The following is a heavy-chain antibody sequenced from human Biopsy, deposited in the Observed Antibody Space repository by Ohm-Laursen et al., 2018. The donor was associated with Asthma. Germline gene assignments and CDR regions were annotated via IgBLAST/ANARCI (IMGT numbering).Heavy chain of an antibody. CDR1: GFTFDDYA. D-gene: IGHD1-26*01. CDR3: AKGEWELLEANFDF. V-gene: IGHV3-9*01. Sequence: SLRLSCAASGFTFDDYAMHWVRQAPGKGLEWVSGISWNSGSIGYADSVKGRFTISRDNAKNSLYLQMNSLRAEDTALYYCAKGEWELLEANFDFWGQGTLVTVSS. J-gene: IGHJ4*02. CDR2: ISWNSGSI.